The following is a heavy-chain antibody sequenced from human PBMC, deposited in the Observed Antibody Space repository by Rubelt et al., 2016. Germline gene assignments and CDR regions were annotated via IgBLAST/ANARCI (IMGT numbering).Heavy chain of an antibody. D-gene: IGHD3-3*01. CDR3: ARTVLRFLEWLPGPYYFDY. Sequence: GYTFTSYDINWVRQATGQGLEWMGWMNPNSGNTGYAQKFQGRVTITADESTSTAYMELSRLRSEDTAVYYCARTVLRFLEWLPGPYYFDYWGQGTLVTVSS. V-gene: IGHV1-8*01. J-gene: IGHJ4*02. CDR2: MNPNSGNT. CDR1: GYTFTSYD.